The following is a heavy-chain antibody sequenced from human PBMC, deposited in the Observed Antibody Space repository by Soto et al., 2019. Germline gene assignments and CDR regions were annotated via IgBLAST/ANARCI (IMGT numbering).Heavy chain of an antibody. D-gene: IGHD2-15*01. J-gene: IGHJ6*03. CDR2: INHSGST. CDR1: GGSFSGYY. V-gene: IGHV4-34*01. CDR3: ARSGYCSGGSCYRRGNYYYYMDV. Sequence: QVQLQQWGAGLLKPSETLSLTCAVYGGSFSGYYWSWIRQPPGKGLEWIGEINHSGSTNYNPSLRSRVTISVDTSQNQFSLNLSSVTAADTAVYYCARSGYCSGGSCYRRGNYYYYMDVWGKGTTVTVSS.